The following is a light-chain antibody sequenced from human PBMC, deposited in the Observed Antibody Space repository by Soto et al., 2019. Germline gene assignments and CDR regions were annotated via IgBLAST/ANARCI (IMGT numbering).Light chain of an antibody. Sequence: EIVLTQSPVTLSLSPGESATLSCRASQRISSTYLAWYHQKRGQAPRLLIYDASSRATGISDRFSGSGSGTDFTLTISRLEPEDFGVYYCQQYAKSPLYTFGQGTKVDIK. V-gene: IGKV3-20*01. CDR1: QRISSTY. CDR3: QQYAKSPLYT. J-gene: IGKJ2*01. CDR2: DAS.